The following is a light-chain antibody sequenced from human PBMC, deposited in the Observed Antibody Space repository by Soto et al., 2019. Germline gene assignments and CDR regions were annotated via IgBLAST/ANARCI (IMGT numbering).Light chain of an antibody. CDR1: QSISSY. J-gene: IGKJ1*01. Sequence: DIQMTQSPSSLSASVGDRVTITCRASQSISSYLNWYQQKPGKAPKLLIYAASSLQSGVPSRFSGSGFGTEFTLTISSLQPDDFATYYCQQYNSYRASGQGTKGDIK. CDR2: AAS. V-gene: IGKV1-39*01. CDR3: QQYNSYRA.